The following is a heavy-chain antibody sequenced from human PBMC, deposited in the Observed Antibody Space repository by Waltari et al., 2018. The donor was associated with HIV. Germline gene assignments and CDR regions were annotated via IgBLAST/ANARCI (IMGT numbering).Heavy chain of an antibody. CDR2: INGRDGDA. V-gene: IGHV1-46*02. D-gene: IGHD1-1*01. J-gene: IGHJ5*02. CDR1: GFTLNDHY. CDR3: ARDSWNDAYTHAFFHP. Sequence: QVQLIQPKIQMRQSGASVRLSCQASGFTLNDHYIHWMRQGPGQTFEWIGVINGRDGDANSAPKFRTSVTLTRDLFMGGIHMDFMMLKSEDTGVYFCARDSWNDAYTHAFFHPWGQGTLVTVSS.